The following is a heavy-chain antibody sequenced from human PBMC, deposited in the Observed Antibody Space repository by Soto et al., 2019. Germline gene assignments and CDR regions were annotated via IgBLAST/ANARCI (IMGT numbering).Heavy chain of an antibody. J-gene: IGHJ5*02. D-gene: IGHD3-3*01. CDR3: ARDPHEYWSSYFFDP. Sequence: QVQLVQSGAEVKKPGSSVKVSCKASGGIFSSYAISWLRQAPGQGLEWMGAVIPILGQAYYAQNFQDRVTITADESTRTAYMDLISLRSDDTAVYFCARDPHEYWSSYFFDPWGQGTLVTVSS. CDR1: GGIFSSYA. V-gene: IGHV1-69*01. CDR2: VIPILGQA.